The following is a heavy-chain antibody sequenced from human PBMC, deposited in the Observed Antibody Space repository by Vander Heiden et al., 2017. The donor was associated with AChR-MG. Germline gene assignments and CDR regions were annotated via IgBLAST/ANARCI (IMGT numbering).Heavy chain of an antibody. CDR1: GRSFSGYY. CDR3: ARIFRPVAGTRPPYRIDP. J-gene: IGHJ5*02. D-gene: IGHD6-19*01. Sequence: QVQRRQLGAGLLKRCETVSLTCADDGRSFSGYYWRWFRLNPGKGLECMWESNNSGSTNYNPSVKGAVTISVDTSKNQCPLKLRSVADAATAVYSCARIFRPVAGTRPPYRIDPWGQGTMVTVSS. CDR2: SNNSGST. V-gene: IGHV4-34*01.